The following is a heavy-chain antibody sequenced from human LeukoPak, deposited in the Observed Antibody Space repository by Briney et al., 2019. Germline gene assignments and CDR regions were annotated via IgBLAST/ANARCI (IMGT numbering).Heavy chain of an antibody. CDR2: IWYDGSNK. D-gene: IGHD2-15*01. J-gene: IGHJ1*01. Sequence: GGSLRLSCAASGFTFSSYGMHWVRQAPGKGLEWVAVIWYDGSNKYYADSVKGRFTISRDNSKNTLYLQMNSLRAEDTAVYYCARDRGGYCSGGSCYSLQHWGQGTLVTVPS. V-gene: IGHV3-33*01. CDR3: ARDRGGYCSGGSCYSLQH. CDR1: GFTFSSYG.